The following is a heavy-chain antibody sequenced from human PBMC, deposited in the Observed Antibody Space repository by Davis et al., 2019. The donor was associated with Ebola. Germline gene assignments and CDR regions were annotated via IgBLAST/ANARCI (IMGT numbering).Heavy chain of an antibody. CDR1: GFTFRNYA. CDR2: ISSDAAKT. J-gene: IGHJ4*02. Sequence: GESLKISCAASGFTFRNYAMSWVRQSPGKGLEWVSTISSDAAKTYYADSVLGRFTISRDNSKNTLSLQMNSLRGDDTAIYFCAKGLFRFLDAWGQGTLATVSS. D-gene: IGHD3-3*01. CDR3: AKGLFRFLDA. V-gene: IGHV3-23*01.